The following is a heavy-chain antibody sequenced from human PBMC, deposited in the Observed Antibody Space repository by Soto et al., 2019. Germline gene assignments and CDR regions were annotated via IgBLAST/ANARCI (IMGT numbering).Heavy chain of an antibody. J-gene: IGHJ4*02. D-gene: IGHD3-10*01. Sequence: ASVKVSCKASGYTFTSYAMHWVRQAPGQGLEWMGWISAYNGNTNYAQKLQGRVTMTTDTSTSTAHMELRSLRSDDTAVYYCARELIYGSGSYYWGQGTLVTVSS. CDR2: ISAYNGNT. V-gene: IGHV1-18*01. CDR1: GYTFTSYA. CDR3: ARELIYGSGSYY.